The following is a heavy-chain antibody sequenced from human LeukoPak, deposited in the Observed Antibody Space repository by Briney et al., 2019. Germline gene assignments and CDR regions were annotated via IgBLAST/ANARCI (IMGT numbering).Heavy chain of an antibody. CDR2: ISGSGGST. CDR3: AKDLGHCSSTSCYIRPPAPGY. Sequence: GGSLRLSCAASGFTFSSYAMSWVRQAPGKGLEWVSAISGSGGSTYYADSVKGRFTISRDNSKNTLYLQMNSLRAEDTAVYYCAKDLGHCSSTSCYIRPPAPGYRGQGTLVTVSS. V-gene: IGHV3-23*01. J-gene: IGHJ4*02. CDR1: GFTFSSYA. D-gene: IGHD2-2*02.